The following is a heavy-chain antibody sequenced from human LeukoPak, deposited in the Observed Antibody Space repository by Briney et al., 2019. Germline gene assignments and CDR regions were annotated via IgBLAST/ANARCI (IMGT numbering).Heavy chain of an antibody. CDR1: GYTFTSYG. V-gene: IGHV1-18*01. CDR2: ISAYNGNT. J-gene: IGHJ4*02. D-gene: IGHD5-24*01. Sequence: GASVKVSCKASGYTFTSYGISWVRQAPGQGLEWMGWISAYNGNTNYAQKLQGRVTMTTDTSTSTAYMELRSLRSDDTAVHYCARDSRWLQLIAYYFDYWGQGTLVTVSS. CDR3: ARDSRWLQLIAYYFDY.